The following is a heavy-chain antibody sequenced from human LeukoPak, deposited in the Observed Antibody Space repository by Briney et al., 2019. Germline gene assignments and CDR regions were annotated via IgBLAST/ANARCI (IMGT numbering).Heavy chain of an antibody. CDR1: GGSMSSSSSYF. J-gene: IGHJ4*02. D-gene: IGHD2-2*01. CDR3: ARGSRKQLQPAFDY. V-gene: IGHV4-39*07. CDR2: IYYSGNT. Sequence: SETLSLTCTVSGGSMSSSSSYFWGWIRQPPGKGLEWIGSIYYSGNTNYNPSLKSRVTISVDKSKNQFSLKLSSVTAADTAVYYCARGSRKQLQPAFDYWGQGTLVTVSS.